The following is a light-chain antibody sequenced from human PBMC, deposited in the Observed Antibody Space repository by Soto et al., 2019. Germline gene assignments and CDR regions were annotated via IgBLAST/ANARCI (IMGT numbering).Light chain of an antibody. CDR3: QSYDSSLILSKV. J-gene: IGLJ1*01. Sequence: QSVLTQPPSVSGAPGQRVTISCSGSISNIGAGYDVQWYRQFPGTAPKLIIYANSDRPSGVPDRFSGSKSGTSASLAITGLQAEDEADYYCQSYDSSLILSKVFSTGTKVTVL. CDR2: ANS. V-gene: IGLV1-40*01. CDR1: ISNIGAGYD.